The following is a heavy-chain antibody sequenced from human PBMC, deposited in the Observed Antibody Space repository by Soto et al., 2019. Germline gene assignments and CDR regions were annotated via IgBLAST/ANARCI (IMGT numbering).Heavy chain of an antibody. CDR2: VSYDGSKQ. CDR1: GFTFSNYA. J-gene: IGHJ4*02. D-gene: IGHD3-22*01. Sequence: QVQLVESGGGVVQPGRSLRVSCAASGFTFSNYAMHWVRQAPGKGLEWVAVVSYDGSKQFYADSVEGRFTISRYSSKSTLYLHMDNLSDEDTAVYYCARDRVYYYDNSGYYNFDYWGQGTLVTVSS. CDR3: ARDRVYYYDNSGYYNFDY. V-gene: IGHV3-30-3*01.